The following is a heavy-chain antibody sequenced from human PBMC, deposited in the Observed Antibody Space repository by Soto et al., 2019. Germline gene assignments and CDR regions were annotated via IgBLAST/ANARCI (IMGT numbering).Heavy chain of an antibody. D-gene: IGHD5-12*01. V-gene: IGHV5-51*01. Sequence: GESLKISCKGSGYSFTSYWIGWVRQMPGKGLEWMGIIYPGDSDTRYSPSFQGQVTISADKSISTAYLQWSSLKASDTAMYYCARYKAGWDSGYDRYYYYYMDVWGKGTTVTVSS. J-gene: IGHJ6*03. CDR1: GYSFTSYW. CDR3: ARYKAGWDSGYDRYYYYYMDV. CDR2: IYPGDSDT.